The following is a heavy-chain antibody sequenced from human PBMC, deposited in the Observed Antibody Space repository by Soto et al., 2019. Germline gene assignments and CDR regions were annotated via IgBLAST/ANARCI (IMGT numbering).Heavy chain of an antibody. V-gene: IGHV3-21*01. D-gene: IGHD1-26*01. CDR2: ISSSSVYI. Sequence: GGSLRLSCVASGFTFSIYDMNWVRQAPGKGLEWVSSISSSSVYIFYADSVKGRFTISRDNAKNSLYLQMNSLRAEDTAVYYCATLVGATSGIIDYWGQGILVTVSS. CDR1: GFTFSIYD. CDR3: ATLVGATSGIIDY. J-gene: IGHJ4*02.